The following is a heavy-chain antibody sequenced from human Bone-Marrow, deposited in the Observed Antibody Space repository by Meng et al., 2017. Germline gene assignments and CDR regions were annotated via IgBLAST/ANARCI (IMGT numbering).Heavy chain of an antibody. CDR3: ARDPTGGEDHQRV. CDR1: SGSISSSNW. J-gene: IGHJ4*02. V-gene: IGHV4-4*02. D-gene: IGHD1-14*01. CDR2: IYHSGIT. Sequence: QVLLQESGPGLVKPSGTLSPTCAVSSGSISSSNWWGWVRQPPGKGLEWMGKIYHSGITIYNPSLKSRVTMSVDNSKNQFSLKLNSMTAADTAVYYCARDPTGGEDHQRVWGQGTLVTVSS.